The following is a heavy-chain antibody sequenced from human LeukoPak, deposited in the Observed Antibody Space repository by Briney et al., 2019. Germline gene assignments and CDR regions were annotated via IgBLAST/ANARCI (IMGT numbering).Heavy chain of an antibody. J-gene: IGHJ3*02. Sequence: PSETLSLTCTVSGGSISSYYWSWIRQPPGKGLEWIGYIYYSGSTNYNPSLKSRVTISVDTSKNQFSLKLTSVTAADTAVYYCARDVVEVAARDAFDIWGQGTMVTVSS. CDR2: IYYSGST. V-gene: IGHV4-59*01. D-gene: IGHD2-15*01. CDR3: ARDVVEVAARDAFDI. CDR1: GGSISSYY.